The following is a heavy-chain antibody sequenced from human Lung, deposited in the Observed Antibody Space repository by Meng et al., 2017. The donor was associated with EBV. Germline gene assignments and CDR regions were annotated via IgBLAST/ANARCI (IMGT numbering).Heavy chain of an antibody. CDR1: GLTFSNYA. V-gene: IGHV3-30*04. J-gene: IGHJ4*02. CDR3: TPFDY. Sequence: QVQLVECGGGVVRPGRSLRLSCAASGLTFSNYAIHWVRQAPGKGLEWVAVITYDGTKKYYADSVEGRFTISRDNSKNTLFLQMNSLKVEDTAVYYCTPFDYWGQGTLVTVSS. CDR2: ITYDGTKK.